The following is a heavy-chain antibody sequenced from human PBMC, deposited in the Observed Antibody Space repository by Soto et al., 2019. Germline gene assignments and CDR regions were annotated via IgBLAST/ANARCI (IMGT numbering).Heavy chain of an antibody. CDR2: ISTSGGST. CDR3: AKDLVGSNADYFDY. J-gene: IGHJ4*02. D-gene: IGHD2-15*01. CDR1: GFTFSSYA. Sequence: GGSLRLTCAASGFTFSSYAMSWVRQAPGKGKEWVAAISTSGGSTYYADSVKGRFTISRDNSQNTLYLQMNSLRAEDAAAYYCAKDLVGSNADYFDYWGQGTPVTVSS. V-gene: IGHV3-23*01.